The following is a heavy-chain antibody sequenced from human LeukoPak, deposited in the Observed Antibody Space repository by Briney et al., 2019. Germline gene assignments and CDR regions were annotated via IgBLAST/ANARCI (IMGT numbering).Heavy chain of an antibody. CDR1: GYSFTSYW. D-gene: IGHD3-10*01. CDR3: TRLGYYYGSGSPSGFDP. CDR2: IYPGDSDT. Sequence: GESLKISCKGSGYSFTSYWIGWVRQMPGKGLEWMGTIYPGDSDTRYSPSFQGQVTISADKSISTAYLQWSSLKASDTAMYYCTRLGYYYGSGSPSGFDPWGQGTLVTVSS. J-gene: IGHJ5*02. V-gene: IGHV5-51*01.